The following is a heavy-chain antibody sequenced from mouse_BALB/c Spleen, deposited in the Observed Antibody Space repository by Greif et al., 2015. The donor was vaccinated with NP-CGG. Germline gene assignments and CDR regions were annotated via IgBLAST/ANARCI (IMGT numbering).Heavy chain of an antibody. CDR1: GISITTGNYR. CDR3: ARYGYDYFDY. D-gene: IGHD2-2*01. V-gene: IGHV3-5*02. CDR2: IYYSGTI. Sequence: EVKLQESGPGLVKPSQTVSLACTVTGISITTGNYRWSWIRQFPGNKLEWIGYIYYSGTITYNPSLTSRITITRDTSKNQFFLEMNSLTAEDTATYYCARYGYDYFDYWGQGTTLTVSS. J-gene: IGHJ2*01.